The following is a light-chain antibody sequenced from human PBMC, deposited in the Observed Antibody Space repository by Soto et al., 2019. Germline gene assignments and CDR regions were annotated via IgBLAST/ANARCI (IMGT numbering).Light chain of an antibody. CDR3: QQFSSYPLT. V-gene: IGKV3-20*01. CDR1: QTVRNNY. J-gene: IGKJ4*01. CDR2: DAS. Sequence: EIVMTQSPGTLSVSAGERATLSCRASQTVRNNYLAWYQQKPGQAPRLLIYDASSRATGIPDRFSGGGSGTDFTLTISRLEPEDFAVYYCQQFSSYPLTFGGGTKVDIK.